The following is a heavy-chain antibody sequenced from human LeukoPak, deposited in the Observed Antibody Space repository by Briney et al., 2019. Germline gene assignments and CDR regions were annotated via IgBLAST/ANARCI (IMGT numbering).Heavy chain of an antibody. CDR1: GYTFTSYG. V-gene: IGHV1-18*01. J-gene: IGHJ6*02. CDR3: ARLAARLNYYYYGMDV. CDR2: ISAYNGNT. Sequence: ASVKVSCKASGYTFTSYGISWVRQAPGQGLEWMGWISAYNGNTNYAQKLQGRVTMTRNTSISTAYMELSSLRSEDTAVYYCARLAARLNYYYYGMDVWGQGTTVTVSS. D-gene: IGHD6-6*01.